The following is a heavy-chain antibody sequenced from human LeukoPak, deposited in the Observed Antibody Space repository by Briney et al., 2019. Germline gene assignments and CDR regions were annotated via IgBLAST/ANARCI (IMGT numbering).Heavy chain of an antibody. J-gene: IGHJ4*02. V-gene: IGHV4-39*07. CDR2: IYYSGST. CDR3: ARDLDHYFDY. CDR1: GGSISSSNYY. Sequence: SETLSLTCTVSGGSISSSNYYWGWIRQPPGKGLEWIGSIYYSGSTYYNPSLKSRVTISVDTSKNQFSLKLSSVTAADTAVYYCARDLDHYFDYWGQGTLVTVSS.